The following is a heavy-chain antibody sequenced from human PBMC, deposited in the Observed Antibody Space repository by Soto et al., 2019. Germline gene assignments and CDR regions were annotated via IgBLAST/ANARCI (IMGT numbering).Heavy chain of an antibody. CDR2: IIPIFGTA. V-gene: IGHV1-69*13. J-gene: IGHJ6*02. CDR1: GGTLNNNA. D-gene: IGHD3-10*01. CDR3: ARNGYGSGSYYSYGMDV. Sequence: GASVKVSGKASGGTLNNNAISWVLQAPGQGLEWMGGIIPIFGTANYAQKFQGRVTITADESTSTAYMELSSLRPEDTAVYYCARNGYGSGSYYSYGMDVWGQGTTVTVSS.